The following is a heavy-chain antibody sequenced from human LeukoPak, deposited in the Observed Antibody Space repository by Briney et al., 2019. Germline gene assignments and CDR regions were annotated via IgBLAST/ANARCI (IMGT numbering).Heavy chain of an antibody. CDR3: AKAVGIMNLDY. D-gene: IGHD7-27*01. CDR2: ISYDGSNK. J-gene: IGHJ4*02. CDR1: GFTFSSYA. Sequence: GSLRLSCAASGFTFSSYAMHWVRQAPGKGLEWVAVISYDGSNKYYGDSVKGRFTISRDNSKNTLYVQMNSLRAEDTAVYYCAKAVGIMNLDYWGQGTLVTVSS. V-gene: IGHV3-30*18.